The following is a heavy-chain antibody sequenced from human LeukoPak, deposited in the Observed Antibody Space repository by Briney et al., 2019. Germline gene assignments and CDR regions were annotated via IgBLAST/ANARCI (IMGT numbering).Heavy chain of an antibody. Sequence: ASVKVSCKASGYTFTSYDINWVRQATGQGLEWMGWMNPNSGNTGYAQKFQGRVTMTRNTSTSTAYMELSSLRSEDTAVYYCARKRIAARAIDYWGQGTLVTVSS. CDR2: MNPNSGNT. D-gene: IGHD6-6*01. V-gene: IGHV1-8*01. J-gene: IGHJ4*02. CDR1: GYTFTSYD. CDR3: ARKRIAARAIDY.